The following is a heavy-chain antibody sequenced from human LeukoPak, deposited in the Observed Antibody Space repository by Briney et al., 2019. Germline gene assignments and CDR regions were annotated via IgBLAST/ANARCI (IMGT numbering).Heavy chain of an antibody. J-gene: IGHJ5*02. CDR3: ASPLRRDSSVLSWFDP. CDR2: ISGSGGST. V-gene: IGHV3-23*01. CDR1: GFTFSSYA. Sequence: GGSLRLSCAASGFTFSSYAMSWVRQAPGKGLEWVSAISGSGGSTYYADSVKGRFTIPRDNSKNTLYLQMNSLRAEDTAVYYCASPLRRDSSVLSWFDPWGQGTLVTVSS. D-gene: IGHD3-22*01.